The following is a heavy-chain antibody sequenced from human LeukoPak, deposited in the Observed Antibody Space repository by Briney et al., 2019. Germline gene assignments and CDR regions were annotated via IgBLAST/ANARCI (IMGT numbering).Heavy chain of an antibody. D-gene: IGHD2-15*01. Sequence: GGSLRLSCAASGFTFSSYAMSWVRQAPGKGLEWVSAISGSGGSTYYADSVKGRFTISRDNSKNTLYLQMNSLRAEDTAVYYCAKAPVTSCRGAFCYPFDYWGQGALVTVSS. CDR2: ISGSGGST. CDR1: GFTFSSYA. CDR3: AKAPVTSCRGAFCYPFDY. V-gene: IGHV3-23*01. J-gene: IGHJ4*02.